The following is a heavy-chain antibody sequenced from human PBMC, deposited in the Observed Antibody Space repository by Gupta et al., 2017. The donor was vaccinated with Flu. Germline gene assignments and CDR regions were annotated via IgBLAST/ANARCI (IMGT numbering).Heavy chain of an antibody. J-gene: IGHJ4*02. CDR1: GGSVTRGSYY. V-gene: IGHV4-61*02. Sequence: QVQLQASGPGLVKPSQTLSLTCAVSGGSVTRGSYYWSWIRPPAGKGLEWIGRFHTSGSTYYNPSLQSRVTMSLDMSRNQFSLKLSFVTAADTADYYCARDLGYSVNYWGQGALVTVSS. CDR2: FHTSGST. D-gene: IGHD6-13*01. CDR3: ARDLGYSVNY.